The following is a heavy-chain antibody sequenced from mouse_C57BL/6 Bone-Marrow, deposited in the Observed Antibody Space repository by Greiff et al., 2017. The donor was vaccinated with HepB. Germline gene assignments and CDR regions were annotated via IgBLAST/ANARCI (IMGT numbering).Heavy chain of an antibody. CDR2: ISYDGSN. J-gene: IGHJ4*01. D-gene: IGHD2-10*02. CDR3: ASPSNYYAMDY. V-gene: IGHV3-6*01. Sequence: EVQLVESGPGLVKPSQSLSLTCSVTGYSITSGYYWNWIRQFPGNKLEWMGYISYDGSNNYNPSLKNRISITRDTSKNQFFLKLNSVTTEDTATYYCASPSNYYAMDYWGQGTSVTVSS. CDR1: GYSITSGYY.